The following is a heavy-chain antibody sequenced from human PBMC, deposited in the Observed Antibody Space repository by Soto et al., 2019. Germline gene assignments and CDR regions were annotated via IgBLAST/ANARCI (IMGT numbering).Heavy chain of an antibody. CDR2: INHSGST. V-gene: IGHV4-34*01. CDR1: GGSFSGYY. CDR3: ARAASFAVALNTGRYYFDY. J-gene: IGHJ4*02. D-gene: IGHD6-19*01. Sequence: PSETLSLTCAVYGGSFSGYYWSWIRQPPGKGLEWIGEINHSGSTNYNPSLKSRVTISVDTSKNQFSLKLSSVTAADTAVYYCARAASFAVALNTGRYYFDYWGQGTLVPVSS.